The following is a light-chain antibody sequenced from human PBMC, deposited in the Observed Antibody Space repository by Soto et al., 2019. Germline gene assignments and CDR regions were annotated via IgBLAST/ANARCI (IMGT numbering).Light chain of an antibody. CDR2: SNN. J-gene: IGLJ1*01. CDR3: AAWDDSLNGYV. CDR1: SSNIGSNT. V-gene: IGLV1-44*01. Sequence: QSVLTQPPSASGTPGRRVVISCSGSSSNIGSNTVNWYQQLPGTAPKLLIYSNNHRPSGVPDRFSGSKSGTSASLAISGLQPEDEADYYCAAWDDSLNGYVFATGTKVTVL.